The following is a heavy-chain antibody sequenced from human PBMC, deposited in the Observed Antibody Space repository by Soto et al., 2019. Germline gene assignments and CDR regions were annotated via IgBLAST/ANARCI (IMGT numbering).Heavy chain of an antibody. J-gene: IGHJ4*02. CDR2: ISGTGGST. CDR3: AKDERPGIVGPAY. D-gene: IGHD1-26*01. Sequence: EVQLLESGGDLVQPGGSLRLSCATSGFIFSSYAMNWVRQAPGKGLEWVSAISGTGGSTYYADSVKGRFTISRDNSKNTLYLQMYSLKVEDTAVYYCAKDERPGIVGPAYWGQGTLVTVSS. V-gene: IGHV3-23*01. CDR1: GFIFSSYA.